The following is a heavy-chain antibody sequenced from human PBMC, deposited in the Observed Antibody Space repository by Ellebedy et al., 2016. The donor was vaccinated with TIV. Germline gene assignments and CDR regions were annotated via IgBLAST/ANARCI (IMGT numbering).Heavy chain of an antibody. D-gene: IGHD6-13*01. CDR1: GYTFTSYV. CDR2: INTNTGNP. Sequence: AASVKVSCKASGYTFTSYVMNWVRQAPGQGLEWMGWINTNTGNPTYAQGFTGRFVFSLDTSVSTAYLHISSLKAEDTAIYYCARAAAAGFFWYFDLWGRGTLVTVSS. J-gene: IGHJ2*01. V-gene: IGHV7-4-1*02. CDR3: ARAAAAGFFWYFDL.